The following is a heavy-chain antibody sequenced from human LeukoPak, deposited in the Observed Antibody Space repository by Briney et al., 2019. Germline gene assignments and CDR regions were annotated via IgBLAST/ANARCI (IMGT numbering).Heavy chain of an antibody. CDR2: INPNSGGT. Sequence: ASVKVSCKASGYTFTGYYMHWVRQAPGQGLEWMGWINPNSGGTNYAQKFQGRVTMTRDTSISTAYMELSRLRSDDTAVYYCAKPTRGSGSFLIDFWGQGTLVTVSS. CDR3: AKPTRGSGSFLIDF. CDR1: GYTFTGYY. J-gene: IGHJ4*02. D-gene: IGHD1-26*01. V-gene: IGHV1-2*02.